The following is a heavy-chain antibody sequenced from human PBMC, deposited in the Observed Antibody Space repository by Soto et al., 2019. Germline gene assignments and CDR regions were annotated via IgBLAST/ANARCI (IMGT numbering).Heavy chain of an antibody. D-gene: IGHD2-21*01. J-gene: IGHJ4*02. CDR2: ISDSGHDT. Sequence: SLRLSCAASGFTFSNYAMNWVRQAPGKGLEWVSGISDSGHDTFYADSMKGRFTISRDNSKSTLYLQLSSLRAEDTAIYYCAKGRCASCYFADYWGQGSLVTVSS. CDR3: AKGRCASCYFADY. V-gene: IGHV3-23*01. CDR1: GFTFSNYA.